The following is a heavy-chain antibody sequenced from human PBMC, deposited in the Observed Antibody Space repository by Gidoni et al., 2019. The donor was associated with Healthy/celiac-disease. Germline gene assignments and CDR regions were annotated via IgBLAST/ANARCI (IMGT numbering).Heavy chain of an antibody. Sequence: QVQLVESGGGVVQPGRSLRLSCAASGFTFSSYGMHWVRQAPGKGLEWVAVIGYDGSNKYYADYVKGRFTISRDNSKNTLYLQMNSLRAEDTAVYYCAREFGNSYGRFFDYWGQGTLVTVSS. D-gene: IGHD5-18*01. J-gene: IGHJ4*02. CDR3: AREFGNSYGRFFDY. CDR2: IGYDGSNK. CDR1: GFTFSSYG. V-gene: IGHV3-33*01.